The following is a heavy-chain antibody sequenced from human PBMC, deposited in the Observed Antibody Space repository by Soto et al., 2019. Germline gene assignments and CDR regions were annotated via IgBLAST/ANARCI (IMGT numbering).Heavy chain of an antibody. CDR1: GFSLSTRGVG. D-gene: IGHD3-9*01. Sequence: QITLKESGPTLVKPTQTLTLTCTFSGFSLSTRGVGVGWIRQPPGKALEWLALIYWDGDRHYSPSLKNRLTITKDTSKNQVVLTMTNMDPVDTATYYCAHRAFDHYGILTGLDYWGQGTLVTVSS. CDR3: AHRAFDHYGILTGLDY. CDR2: IYWDGDR. V-gene: IGHV2-5*02. J-gene: IGHJ4*02.